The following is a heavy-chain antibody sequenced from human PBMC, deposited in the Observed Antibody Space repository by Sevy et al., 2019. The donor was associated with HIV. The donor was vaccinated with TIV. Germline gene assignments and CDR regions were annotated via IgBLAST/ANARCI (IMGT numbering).Heavy chain of an antibody. J-gene: IGHJ4*02. CDR2: IKGDGSDK. D-gene: IGHD3-16*01. CDR1: GFTFSANW. CDR3: SHKTFGRFES. Sequence: GGSLRLSCAASGFTFSANWMNCVRQAPGKGLEWVANIKGDGSDKQYVDSVEGRFTISRDNAKNLLYLQMNSLRVEDTAVYYSSHKTFGRFESWGQGTPVTVSS. V-gene: IGHV3-7*01.